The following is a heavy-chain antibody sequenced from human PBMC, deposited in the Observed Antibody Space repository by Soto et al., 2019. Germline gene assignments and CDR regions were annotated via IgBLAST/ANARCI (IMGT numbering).Heavy chain of an antibody. Sequence: SETLSLTCAVYGGSCSGYYWSWIRQHPGKGLEWIGEINHSGSTNYNPSLKSRVTISVDTSKNQFSLKLSSVTAADTAVYYCARKPNDYGDYYFDYWGQGTLVTVSS. V-gene: IGHV4-34*01. CDR1: GGSCSGYY. CDR2: INHSGST. D-gene: IGHD4-17*01. J-gene: IGHJ4*02. CDR3: ARKPNDYGDYYFDY.